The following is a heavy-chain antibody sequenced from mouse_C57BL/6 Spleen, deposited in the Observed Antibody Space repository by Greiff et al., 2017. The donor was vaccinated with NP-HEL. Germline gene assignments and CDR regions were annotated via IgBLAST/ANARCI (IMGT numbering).Heavy chain of an antibody. D-gene: IGHD2-12*01. CDR3: AKVTEYYFDY. J-gene: IGHJ2*01. Sequence: VQLEQPGAGLVQSGASVKMSCKASGYTFTSFWITWVKQRPGQGLEWIGAIYPGSGSTNYNERFTSKATLTVDTSSSTAYMQLSSLAYKDSAVYYCAKVTEYYFDYWGQGTTLTVSS. CDR2: IYPGSGST. V-gene: IGHV1-55*01. CDR1: GYTFTSFW.